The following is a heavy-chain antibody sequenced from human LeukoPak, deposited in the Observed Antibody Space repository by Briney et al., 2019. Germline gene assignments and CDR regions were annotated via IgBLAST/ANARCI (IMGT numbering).Heavy chain of an antibody. Sequence: PSETLSLVCTVSGGSISSTEYYWAWIRQPPGKGLEYIGSISYSGSTYYSPSLESRITISLDTPKNQFSLRLTSVTAADTAVYYCVRNPNNWHEFESWGQGTLVTVSP. CDR1: GGSISSTEYY. J-gene: IGHJ4*02. V-gene: IGHV4-39*07. CDR3: VRNPNNWHEFES. CDR2: ISYSGST. D-gene: IGHD1-20*01.